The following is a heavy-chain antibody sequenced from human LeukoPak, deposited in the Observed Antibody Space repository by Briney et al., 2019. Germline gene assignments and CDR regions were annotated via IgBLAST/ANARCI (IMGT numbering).Heavy chain of an antibody. Sequence: GGSLRLSCAASGFTFSNYAMSWVRQAPGKGLEWVSGISGSANNTYYADSVKGRFTISRDNSKKTLYLQMSSLRAEDTATYYCVKDLLAYFYGSGSSPKLAFWGRGTLVTVSS. CDR1: GFTFSNYA. V-gene: IGHV3-23*01. D-gene: IGHD3-10*01. J-gene: IGHJ4*02. CDR2: ISGSANNT. CDR3: VKDLLAYFYGSGSSPKLAF.